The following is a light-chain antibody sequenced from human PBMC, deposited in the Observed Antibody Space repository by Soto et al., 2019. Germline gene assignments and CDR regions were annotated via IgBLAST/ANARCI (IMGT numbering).Light chain of an antibody. V-gene: IGLV1-47*01. CDR3: GAWDDSLSGVV. Sequence: QSGLTQPPSASGTPGQRVTIACSGTSSNIGGNFVSWYQQFPGMAPKLLIYMNDQRPSGVPDRFSGSKSGSSASLAISGLRSEDEGDYYCGAWDDSLSGVVFGGGTKLTVL. J-gene: IGLJ2*01. CDR2: MND. CDR1: SSNIGGNF.